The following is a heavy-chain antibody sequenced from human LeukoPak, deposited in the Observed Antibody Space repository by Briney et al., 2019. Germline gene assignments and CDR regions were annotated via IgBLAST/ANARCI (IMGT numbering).Heavy chain of an antibody. CDR2: ISYDGSNK. Sequence: GRSLRLSCVASGSTFNTYALHWIRQAPGKGLEWVAFISYDGSNKYYADSVKGRFTISRDNSKNTLYLQMNSLRTEDTAVYYCARDSAAGTYFDYWGQGTLVTVSS. CDR1: GSTFNTYA. J-gene: IGHJ4*02. V-gene: IGHV3-30-3*01. D-gene: IGHD6-13*01. CDR3: ARDSAAGTYFDY.